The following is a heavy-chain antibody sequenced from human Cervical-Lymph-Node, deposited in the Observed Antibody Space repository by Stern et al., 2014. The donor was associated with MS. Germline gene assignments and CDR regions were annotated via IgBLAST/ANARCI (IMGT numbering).Heavy chain of an antibody. CDR2: INPSGGST. J-gene: IGHJ4*02. Sequence: QVQLVESGAEVKKPGASVKVSCKASGYTFTSYYMHWVRQAPGQGLEWMGIINPSGGSTSYAQKFQGRVTMTRDTSTSTVYMELSSLRSEDTAVYYCARDRGGSLRGVTKPRELDYWGQGTLVTVSS. D-gene: IGHD4-17*01. CDR1: GYTFTSYY. CDR3: ARDRGGSLRGVTKPRELDY. V-gene: IGHV1-46*01.